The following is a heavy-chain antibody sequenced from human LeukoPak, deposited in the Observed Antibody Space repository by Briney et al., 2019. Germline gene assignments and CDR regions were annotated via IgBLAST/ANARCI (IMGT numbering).Heavy chain of an antibody. Sequence: SETLSLTCTVSGGSISSYYWSWIRQPPGKGLEWIGYIYYSGSTNYNPSLKSRVTISVDTSKNQFSLKLSSVTAADTAVYYCARPLGQGNEYGMDVWGQGTTVTVSS. CDR2: IYYSGST. J-gene: IGHJ6*02. CDR3: ARPLGQGNEYGMDV. CDR1: GGSISSYY. D-gene: IGHD1-1*01. V-gene: IGHV4-59*01.